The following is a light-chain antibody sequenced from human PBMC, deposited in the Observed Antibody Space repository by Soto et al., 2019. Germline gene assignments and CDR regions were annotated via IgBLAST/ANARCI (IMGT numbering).Light chain of an antibody. CDR3: CSYAGAFTYV. CDR1: SSDVGGYSY. Sequence: QSALAQPRSVSGSPGHSVTISCTGTSSDVGGYSYVSWYQQHPGKAPKLMISDVSERPSGVPDRFSGSKFGNTASLTISGLQAEDEADYYCCSYAGAFTYVFGSGTKVTVL. CDR2: DVS. J-gene: IGLJ1*01. V-gene: IGLV2-11*01.